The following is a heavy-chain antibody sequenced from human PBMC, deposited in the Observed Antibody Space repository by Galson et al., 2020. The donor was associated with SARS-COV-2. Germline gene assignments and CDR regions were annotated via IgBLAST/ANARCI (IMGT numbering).Heavy chain of an antibody. J-gene: IGHJ6*03. CDR3: ARGVSRYCSSTSCYRNYYYYYMDV. CDR1: GGSFSGYY. D-gene: IGHD2-2*02. V-gene: IGHV4-34*01. CDR2: INHSGST. Sequence: SETLSLTCAVYGGSFSGYYWSWIRQPPGKGLEWIGEINHSGSTNYNPSLKSRVTISVDTSKNQFSLKLSSVTAADTAVYYCARGVSRYCSSTSCYRNYYYYYMDVWGKGTTVTVSS.